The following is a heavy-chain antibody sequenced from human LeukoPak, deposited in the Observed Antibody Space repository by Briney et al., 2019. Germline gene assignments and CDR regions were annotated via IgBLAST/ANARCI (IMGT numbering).Heavy chain of an antibody. CDR2: ISHTGDST. CDR1: GFTFSSYA. J-gene: IGHJ4*02. D-gene: IGHD1-26*01. Sequence: PGGSLRLSCAASGFTFSSYAMSWVRQAPGKGLEWVWAISHTGDSTYYADSVKGRFSISRDNSKNTLFLEMNSLRAEDTAVYFCAKDQILHYFDYWGQGTLVTVPS. V-gene: IGHV3-23*01. CDR3: AKDQILHYFDY.